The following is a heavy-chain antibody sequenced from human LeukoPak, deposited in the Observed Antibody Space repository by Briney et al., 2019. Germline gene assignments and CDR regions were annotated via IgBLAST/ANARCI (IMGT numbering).Heavy chain of an antibody. CDR3: ARDAITGTKDFDY. Sequence: GRSLRLSCAASGFTFSSYSMNWVRQAPGKGLEWVSSISSSSSYIYYADSVKGRFTISRDNAKNSLYLQMNSLRAEDTAVYYCARDAITGTKDFDYWGQGTLVTVSS. J-gene: IGHJ4*02. CDR1: GFTFSSYS. V-gene: IGHV3-21*01. D-gene: IGHD1-7*01. CDR2: ISSSSSYI.